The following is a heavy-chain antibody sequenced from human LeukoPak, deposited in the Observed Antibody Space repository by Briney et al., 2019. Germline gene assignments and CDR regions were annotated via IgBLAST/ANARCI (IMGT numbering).Heavy chain of an antibody. CDR3: ARDRTAAAGILDY. CDR2: IYYSGST. V-gene: IGHV4-31*03. J-gene: IGHJ4*02. Sequence: SQTLSLTCTVSGGSISSGGYYWSWIRQHPGKGLEWIGYIYYSGSTYYNPSLKSRVTISVDTSKNQFSLKLSSVTAADTAVYYCARDRTAAAGILDYWGQGTLVTVSS. CDR1: GGSISSGGYY. D-gene: IGHD6-13*01.